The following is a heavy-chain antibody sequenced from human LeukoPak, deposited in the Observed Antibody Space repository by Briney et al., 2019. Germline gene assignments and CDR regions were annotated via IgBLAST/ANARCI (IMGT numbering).Heavy chain of an antibody. Sequence: SQTLSLTCTVSGGSISSGSYYWSWIRQPAGKGLEWIGRIYTSGSTNYNPSLKSRVTISVDTSKNQFSLKLGSVTAADTAVYYCARDLGYCSSTGCLRGNYYYYMDVWGKGTTVTVSS. V-gene: IGHV4-61*02. D-gene: IGHD2-2*01. CDR2: IYTSGST. J-gene: IGHJ6*03. CDR1: GGSISSGSYY. CDR3: ARDLGYCSSTGCLRGNYYYYMDV.